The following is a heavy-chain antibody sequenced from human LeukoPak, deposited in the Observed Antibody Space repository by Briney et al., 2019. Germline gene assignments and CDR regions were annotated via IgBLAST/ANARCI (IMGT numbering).Heavy chain of an antibody. CDR1: GYTFTSYD. Sequence: RASVKVSCKASGYTFTSYDINWVRQATGQGLEWMGWMNPNGGNTGYAQKFQGRVTMTRNTSISTAYMELSSLRSEDTAVYYCARGRPWYYYDSSGYSHAFDIWGQGTMVTVSS. CDR3: ARGRPWYYYDSSGYSHAFDI. V-gene: IGHV1-8*01. J-gene: IGHJ3*02. D-gene: IGHD3-22*01. CDR2: MNPNGGNT.